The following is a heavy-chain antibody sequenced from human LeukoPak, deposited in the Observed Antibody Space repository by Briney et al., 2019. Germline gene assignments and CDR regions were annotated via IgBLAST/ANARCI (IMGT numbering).Heavy chain of an antibody. CDR3: SPRGP. CDR2: ISGNGATT. CDR1: GFTFDDYV. V-gene: IGHV3-43*02. J-gene: IGHJ5*02. D-gene: IGHD3-10*01. Sequence: PGGSLRLSCAASGFTFDDYVMHWFRQAPGKGLEWASLISGNGATTYYADSVKGRFTISRDNAKNSLYLQMHSLRAEDTAVYYCSPRGPWGQGTLVTVSS.